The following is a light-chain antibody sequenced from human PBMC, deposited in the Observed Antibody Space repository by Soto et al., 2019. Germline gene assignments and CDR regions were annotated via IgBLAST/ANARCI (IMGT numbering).Light chain of an antibody. V-gene: IGKV3-15*01. Sequence: EIVMTQSPATLSVSTGDRATLSCRASQSVSSNLAWYQQKPGQAPRLLIYGASTRATGIPARFSGSGSGTEFTLTISSQQSEDFAVYYCQQYNNWPPWTFGQGTKVEIK. J-gene: IGKJ1*01. CDR2: GAS. CDR3: QQYNNWPPWT. CDR1: QSVSSN.